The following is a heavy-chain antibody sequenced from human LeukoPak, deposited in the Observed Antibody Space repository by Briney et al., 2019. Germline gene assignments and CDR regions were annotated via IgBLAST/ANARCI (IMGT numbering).Heavy chain of an antibody. CDR3: TRAFVRSPDY. CDR1: GFTFGDYA. J-gene: IGHJ4*02. V-gene: IGHV3-49*04. CDR2: IRSKAYGGTT. Sequence: GRPLRLSCTASGFTFGDYAMSWVRQAPGKGLEWVGFIRSKAYGGTTEYAASVKGRFTISRDDSKSIAYLQMNSLKTEDTAVYYCTRAFVRSPDYWGQGTLVTVSS. D-gene: IGHD3-16*01.